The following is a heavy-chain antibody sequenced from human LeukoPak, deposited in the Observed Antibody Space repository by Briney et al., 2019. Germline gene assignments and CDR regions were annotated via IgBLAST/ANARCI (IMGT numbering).Heavy chain of an antibody. D-gene: IGHD2-15*01. V-gene: IGHV1-8*03. Sequence: ASVKVSCKASGYTFTSYDINWVRQATGQGLEWMGWMNPNSGNTGYAQKFQGRVTITRNTSISTAYMELSSIRSEDTAVYYCARGRYCSGGSCYNQNWFDPWGRGTLVTVSS. CDR2: MNPNSGNT. J-gene: IGHJ5*02. CDR1: GYTFTSYD. CDR3: ARGRYCSGGSCYNQNWFDP.